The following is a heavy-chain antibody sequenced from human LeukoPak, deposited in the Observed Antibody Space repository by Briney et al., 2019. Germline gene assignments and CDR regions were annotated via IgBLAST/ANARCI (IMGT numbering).Heavy chain of an antibody. CDR1: GFTFDDYG. V-gene: IGHV3-20*01. CDR3: ENDSQMVYGDSGGHNWFDP. D-gene: IGHD4-17*01. Sequence: PGGSLRLSCAASGFTFDDYGMSWVRQAPGKGLEWVSGINWDGGSTGYADSVKGRFTISRDNAKNSLYLQLNSLSAEDTALYHCENDSQMVYGDSGGHNWFDPWGQGTLVTVSS. CDR2: INWDGGST. J-gene: IGHJ5*02.